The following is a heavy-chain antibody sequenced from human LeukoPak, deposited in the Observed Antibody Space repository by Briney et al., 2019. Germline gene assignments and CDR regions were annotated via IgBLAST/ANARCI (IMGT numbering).Heavy chain of an antibody. D-gene: IGHD3-10*01. J-gene: IGHJ4*02. CDR2: MKTDGTRI. CDR1: GFRFSNSW. Sequence: GGSLRLSCAASGFRFSNSWMYWVRQGPGKGPVWVSRMKTDGTRIEYADSVKGRFTISRDNAKNTLFLQMSSLRVEDTAVYYCARGADHGGSYYPDWGQGTRVTVSS. V-gene: IGHV3-74*01. CDR3: ARGADHGGSYYPD.